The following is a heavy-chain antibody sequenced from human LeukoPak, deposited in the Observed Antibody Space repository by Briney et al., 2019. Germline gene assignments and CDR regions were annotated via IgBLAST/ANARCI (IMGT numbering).Heavy chain of an antibody. CDR2: IDDSGST. Sequence: SETLSLTCTVSGGSISSYYWTWIRQPPGKGLEWIGYIDDSGSTNYHPALQSRVTISVDTSKNHFSLKLTSVTAADAAIYYCARGHGYYYYYMDVWGTGTTVTISS. D-gene: IGHD3-22*01. J-gene: IGHJ6*03. CDR3: ARGHGYYYYYMDV. CDR1: GGSISSYY. V-gene: IGHV4-59*01.